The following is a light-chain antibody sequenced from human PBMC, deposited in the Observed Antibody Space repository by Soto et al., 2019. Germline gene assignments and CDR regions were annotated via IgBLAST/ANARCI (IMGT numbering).Light chain of an antibody. V-gene: IGKV1-9*01. CDR2: AAS. Sequence: DIQLTQSPSFLSASVGDRVTITCRASQGIRRYLAWYQHKPGEAPKLLIYAASTLQSGVPPRFSGSGSGTEFTLTISSLQPEDFATYYCQHLNDYPITFGQGTRLEIK. J-gene: IGKJ5*01. CDR1: QGIRRY. CDR3: QHLNDYPIT.